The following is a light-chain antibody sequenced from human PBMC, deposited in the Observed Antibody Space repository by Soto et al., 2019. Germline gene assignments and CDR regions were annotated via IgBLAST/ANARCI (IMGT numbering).Light chain of an antibody. CDR1: SSDVGGYNF. J-gene: IGLJ1*01. CDR3: TSYEGSNNFV. V-gene: IGLV2-8*01. Sequence: QSVLAQPPSASGSPGQSVTISCTGTSSDVGGYNFVSWYQQHPGKAPKLMIYEVTKRPSGVPDRFSGSKSGNTASLTVSGLQAEDEAAYYCTSYEGSNNFVFGTGTKVTVL. CDR2: EVT.